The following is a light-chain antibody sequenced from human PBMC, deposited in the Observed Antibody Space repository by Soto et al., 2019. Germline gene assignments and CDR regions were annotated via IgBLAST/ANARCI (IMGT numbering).Light chain of an antibody. J-gene: IGKJ1*01. CDR3: QQYNNWPPT. CDR2: GAS. Sequence: EIVMTQSPATLSVSPGERATLSCRASQSVSNKLGWYQQKPGQAPRLLIYGASTRVTGIPARFSGSGSGTEFTLIISSLQSEDFAVYYRQQYNNWPPTLGQGTKVDIK. V-gene: IGKV3-15*01. CDR1: QSVSNK.